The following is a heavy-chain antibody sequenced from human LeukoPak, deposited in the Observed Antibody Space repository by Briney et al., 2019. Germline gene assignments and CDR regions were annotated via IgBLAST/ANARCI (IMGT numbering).Heavy chain of an antibody. CDR3: ARGVPIYYYYYYMDV. V-gene: IGHV4-39*07. Sequence: SETLSLTCSVSGGSISSSSYYWASIRQPPGKALEWIGSIYYSGTTNYNPSLKSRVTMSVDTSKNQFSLKLSSVTAADTAVYYCARGVPIYYYYYYMDVWGKGTTVTISS. CDR2: IYYSGTT. J-gene: IGHJ6*03. CDR1: GGSISSSSYY. D-gene: IGHD3-10*01.